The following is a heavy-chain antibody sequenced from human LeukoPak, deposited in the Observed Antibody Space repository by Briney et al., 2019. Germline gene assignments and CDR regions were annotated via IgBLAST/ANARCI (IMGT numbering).Heavy chain of an antibody. CDR3: SRDRSYYGMDV. V-gene: IGHV4-4*02. CDR2: IYYSGST. Sequence: ASETLSLTCAVSGGSIRSSNWWTWVRQPPGKGLEWIGYIYYSGSTNYNPSLKSRVTISVDTSKNQFSLKLSSVTAADTAVYYSSRDRSYYGMDVWGQGTTVTVSS. J-gene: IGHJ6*02. CDR1: GGSIRSSNW.